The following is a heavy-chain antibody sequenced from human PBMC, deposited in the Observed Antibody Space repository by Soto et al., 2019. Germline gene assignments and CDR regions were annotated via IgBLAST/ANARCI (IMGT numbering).Heavy chain of an antibody. D-gene: IGHD2-2*01. CDR2: ISAYNGNT. J-gene: IGHJ5*02. CDR3: ARDPPSREYQLLSGSSWFDL. V-gene: IGHV1-18*01. CDR1: GYTFTSYG. Sequence: ASVKVSCKASGYTFTSYGISWVRQAPGQGLEWMGWISAYNGNTNYAQKLQGRVTMTTDTSTSTAYMELRSLRSDDTAVYYCARDPPSREYQLLSGSSWFDLWGQGTRVTVAS.